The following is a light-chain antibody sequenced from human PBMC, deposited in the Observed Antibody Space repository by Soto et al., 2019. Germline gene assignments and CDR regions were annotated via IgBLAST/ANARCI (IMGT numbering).Light chain of an antibody. CDR3: QQYDNLPIT. J-gene: IGKJ5*01. V-gene: IGKV1-33*01. CDR2: DAS. Sequence: DIQMTQAPSSLSESVGDRVTITCQATEDINNYLNWYQQKPGKAPKLLIYDASNLEAGVPSRFRGSGSGTDFTFTISSLQPEDIATYYCQQYDNLPITFGQGTRLEIK. CDR1: EDINNY.